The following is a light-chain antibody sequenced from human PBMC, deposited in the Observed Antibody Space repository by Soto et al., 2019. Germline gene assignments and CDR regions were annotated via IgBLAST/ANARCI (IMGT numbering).Light chain of an antibody. J-gene: IGKJ1*01. CDR1: QSLGTH. Sequence: DIAMTQSPATLSVSPGERGSLXCRASQSLGTHIHWYQHTTGQAPRLIIYGASARATGLTARFSGSGCGKDFNITISRLEPEDLAVYYCQQYGSSRTFGQGTKVDIK. V-gene: IGKV3-15*01. CDR3: QQYGSSRT. CDR2: GAS.